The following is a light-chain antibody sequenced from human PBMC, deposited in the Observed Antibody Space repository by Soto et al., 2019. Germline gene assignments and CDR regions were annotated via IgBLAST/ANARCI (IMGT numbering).Light chain of an antibody. V-gene: IGKV3-15*01. CDR1: QSVSSN. CDR2: GVS. CDR3: QQYNNWPPTWT. J-gene: IGKJ1*01. Sequence: EILMTQSPATLSVSPGERATLSCRASQSVSSNLAWYQQKPGQAPRPLIYGVSTRATGIPARFSGSGSGTEFTLTIRSLQSEDFAVYYCQQYNNWPPTWTFGQGTKVEI.